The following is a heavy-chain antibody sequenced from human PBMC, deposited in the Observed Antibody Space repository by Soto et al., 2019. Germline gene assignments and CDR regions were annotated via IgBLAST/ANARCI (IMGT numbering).Heavy chain of an antibody. D-gene: IGHD5-12*01. Sequence: QVQLVQSGAEVKKPGSSVKVSCKASGGTFSSYAFSWVRQAPGQGLEWMGGIIRIFHTSTYAQNFQGRVTITADESTSTAYMELINLRSDDTAVYYCVHRRDGYNSEFFDYWGQGTLVTVSS. CDR1: GGTFSSYA. CDR3: VHRRDGYNSEFFDY. CDR2: IIRIFHTS. J-gene: IGHJ4*02. V-gene: IGHV1-69*01.